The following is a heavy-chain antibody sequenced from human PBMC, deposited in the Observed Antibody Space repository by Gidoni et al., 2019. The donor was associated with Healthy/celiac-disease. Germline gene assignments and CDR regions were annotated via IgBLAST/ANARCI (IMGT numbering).Heavy chain of an antibody. D-gene: IGHD2-2*01. CDR1: GGTFSSYA. CDR3: ARNPTYCSSTSCSEGNYYYYGMDV. Sequence: QVQLVQSGAEVKKPGSSVKVSGKASGGTFSSYAISWVRQAPGQGLEWMGGIIPIFGTANYAQKFQGRVTITADESTSTAYMELSSLRSEDTAVYYCARNPTYCSSTSCSEGNYYYYGMDVWGQGTTVTVSS. J-gene: IGHJ6*02. V-gene: IGHV1-69*01. CDR2: IIPIFGTA.